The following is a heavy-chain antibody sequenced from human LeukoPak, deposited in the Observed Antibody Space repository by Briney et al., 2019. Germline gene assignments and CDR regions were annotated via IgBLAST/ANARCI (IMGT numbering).Heavy chain of an antibody. V-gene: IGHV4-39*07. CDR2: IYSGGIT. Sequence: SETLSLTCTVSGGSISSTGSFWGWIRQPPGKGLEWIGSIYSGGITYYNPSLKSRVTISEDTSKNQFSLKLSSVTAADTAVYYCARAGRFAGYSSSWYKGGWFDPWGQGTLVTVSS. D-gene: IGHD6-13*01. J-gene: IGHJ5*02. CDR3: ARAGRFAGYSSSWYKGGWFDP. CDR1: GGSISSTGSF.